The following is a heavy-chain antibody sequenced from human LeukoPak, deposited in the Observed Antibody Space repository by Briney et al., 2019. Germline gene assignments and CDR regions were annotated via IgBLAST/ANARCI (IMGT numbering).Heavy chain of an antibody. CDR2: INPKSGGT. CDR1: LYTLTGYY. V-gene: IGHV1-2*04. D-gene: IGHD2-15*01. Sequence: ASVKVSCKASLYTLTGYYMHSVRQAPGQEGAGMGWINPKSGGTNYAQRFQGWVTMTRDTSISTAYMELSRLRSDDTAVYYCARGVGGSYIDVHEDYFDYWGQGTLVTVSS. J-gene: IGHJ4*02. CDR3: ARGVGGSYIDVHEDYFDY.